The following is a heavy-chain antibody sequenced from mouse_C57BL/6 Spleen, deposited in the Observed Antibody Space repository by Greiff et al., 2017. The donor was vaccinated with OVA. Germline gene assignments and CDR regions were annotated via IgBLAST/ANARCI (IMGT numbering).Heavy chain of an antibody. CDR1: GFNIKDDY. J-gene: IGHJ2*01. Sequence: VQLKQSGAELVRPGASVKLSCTASGFNIKDDYMHWVKQRPEQGLEWIGWIDPENGDTEYASKFQGKATITADTSSNTAYLQLSSLTSEDTAVYYCTLLTGTGYWGQGTTLTVSS. V-gene: IGHV14-4*01. CDR3: TLLTGTGY. CDR2: IDPENGDT. D-gene: IGHD4-1*01.